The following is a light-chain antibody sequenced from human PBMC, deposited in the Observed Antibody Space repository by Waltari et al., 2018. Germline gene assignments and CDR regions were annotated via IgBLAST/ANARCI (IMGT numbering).Light chain of an antibody. CDR3: SSYAGSSKGV. Sequence: QSALTQPASVSGSPGPSITISCTGTRSDVGNYKRVSWYQQHPGKAPKLMIYAVSKRPSGVSDRFTGSKSGDMASLTISGLQPEDEAEYFCSSYAGSSKGVFGGGTKVTVL. V-gene: IGLV2-23*02. CDR1: RSDVGNYKR. CDR2: AVS. J-gene: IGLJ2*01.